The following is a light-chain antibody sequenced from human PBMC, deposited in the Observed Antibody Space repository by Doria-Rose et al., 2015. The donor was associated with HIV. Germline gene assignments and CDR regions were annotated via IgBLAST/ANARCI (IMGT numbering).Light chain of an antibody. J-gene: IGLJ2*01. CDR2: DDS. Sequence: SYELMQPPSVSVAPGQTARTTCGGNNIGSKSVHWYQQKPGQAPVVVVYDDSDRPSGIPERLSGSNSGNTATLTISRVEAGDEADYYCQVWDSDYDRVVFGGGTKLTVL. CDR3: QVWDSDYDRVV. V-gene: IGLV3-21*02. CDR1: NIGSKS.